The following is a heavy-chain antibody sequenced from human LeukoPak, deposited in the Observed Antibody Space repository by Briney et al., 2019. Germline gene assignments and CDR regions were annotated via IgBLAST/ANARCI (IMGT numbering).Heavy chain of an antibody. Sequence: PGGSLRLSCAASGFTFDDYGMSWVRQAPGKGLEWVSGINWNGGSTGYADSVKGRFTISRDNAGNSLYLQMNSLRAEDTALYYCAREGAYYYDSSGSEGAFDIWGQGTMVTVSS. J-gene: IGHJ3*02. D-gene: IGHD3-22*01. V-gene: IGHV3-20*04. CDR2: INWNGGST. CDR1: GFTFDDYG. CDR3: AREGAYYYDSSGSEGAFDI.